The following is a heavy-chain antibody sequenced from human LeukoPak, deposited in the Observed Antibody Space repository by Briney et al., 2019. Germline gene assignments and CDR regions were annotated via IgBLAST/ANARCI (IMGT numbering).Heavy chain of an antibody. CDR3: ARENSGSYREFDY. CDR2: IYTSGST. J-gene: IGHJ4*02. D-gene: IGHD1-26*01. CDR1: GGSTSSYY. Sequence: SETLSLTCTVSGGSTSSYYWSWIRQPAGKGLEWIGRIYTSGSTNYNASLKSRVSMSVDTSKNQFSLKLSSVTAADTAVFYCARENSGSYREFDYWGQGTLVTVPS. V-gene: IGHV4-4*07.